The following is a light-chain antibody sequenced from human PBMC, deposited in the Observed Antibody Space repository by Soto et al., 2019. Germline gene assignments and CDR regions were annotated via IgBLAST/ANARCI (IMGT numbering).Light chain of an antibody. Sequence: QSALTQTASVSGSPGQSITISCTGTSSDVGGHNYVSWYQQHPGKAPKLMIYDVSKRPSGVPDHFSGSKSGNTASLTISGLQAEDEADYYCCSYAGSYTFVFGTGTKVTVL. CDR1: SSDVGGHNY. J-gene: IGLJ1*01. V-gene: IGLV2-11*01. CDR3: CSYAGSYTFV. CDR2: DVS.